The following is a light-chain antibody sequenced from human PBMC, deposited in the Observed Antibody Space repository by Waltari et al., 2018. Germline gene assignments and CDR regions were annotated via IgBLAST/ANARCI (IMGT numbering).Light chain of an antibody. CDR2: GAS. Sequence: AIRITQSPSSLSASTGDRVTITCRASQGISSYLAWYQQKPGKAPKLLIYGASTLQSGVPSRVSGSGSGTDFTLTISCLQSEEFATYYCQQYHNYPFFGGGTRVEIK. J-gene: IGKJ4*01. V-gene: IGKV1-8*01. CDR3: QQYHNYPF. CDR1: QGISSY.